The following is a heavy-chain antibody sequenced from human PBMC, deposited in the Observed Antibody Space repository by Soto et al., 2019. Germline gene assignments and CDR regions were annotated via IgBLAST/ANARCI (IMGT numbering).Heavy chain of an antibody. CDR1: GGSFSGYY. D-gene: IGHD3-9*01. Sequence: NPSETLSLTCAVYGGSFSGYYWSWIRQPPGKGLEWIGEINHSGSTNYNPSLKSRVTISVDASKNQFSLKLSSVTAADTAVYYCARGMSEEQIFYYFDYWGQGALVTVSS. CDR3: ARGMSEEQIFYYFDY. J-gene: IGHJ4*02. V-gene: IGHV4-34*01. CDR2: INHSGST.